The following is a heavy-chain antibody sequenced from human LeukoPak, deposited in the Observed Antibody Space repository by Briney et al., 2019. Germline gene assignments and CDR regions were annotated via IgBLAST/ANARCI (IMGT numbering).Heavy chain of an antibody. CDR2: IVVGSDST. Sequence: GASVKVSCKASGFTFITSAIQWVRQARGQRLEWIGWIVVGSDSTNYAQKFQERVTITRDMSTTTAYMELNSLRSEDTAVYYCAAVYYGSGREYYFDYWGQGTLVTVSS. CDR3: AAVYYGSGREYYFDY. J-gene: IGHJ4*02. CDR1: GFTFITSA. D-gene: IGHD3-10*01. V-gene: IGHV1-58*02.